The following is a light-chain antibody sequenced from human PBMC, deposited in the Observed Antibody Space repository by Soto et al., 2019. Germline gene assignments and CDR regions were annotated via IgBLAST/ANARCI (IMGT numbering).Light chain of an antibody. CDR3: QHCNNWPLT. CDR2: DAS. V-gene: IGKV3-11*01. CDR1: ENINTY. Sequence: VVLTQSPATLSVSPGERATLSCRASENINTYLAWYQQKPGQAPKLLIYDASNRATGIPARFSASGSGTDFTLTISSLEPEDFAVYYCQHCNNWPLTFGGGTTVEIK. J-gene: IGKJ4*01.